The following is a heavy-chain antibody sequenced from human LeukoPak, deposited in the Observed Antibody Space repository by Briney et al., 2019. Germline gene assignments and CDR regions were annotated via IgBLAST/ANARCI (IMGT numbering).Heavy chain of an antibody. CDR2: ISGSGGST. Sequence: GGFLRLSCAASGFTFSSYAMSWVRQAPGKGLEWVSFISGSGGSTYYADSVKGRFTISRDNSRNTLYLQMNSLRAEDTALYYCAKEARRDYVWGSYRFDYWGQGTLVTVSS. J-gene: IGHJ4*02. CDR3: AKEARRDYVWGSYRFDY. D-gene: IGHD3-16*02. V-gene: IGHV3-23*01. CDR1: GFTFSSYA.